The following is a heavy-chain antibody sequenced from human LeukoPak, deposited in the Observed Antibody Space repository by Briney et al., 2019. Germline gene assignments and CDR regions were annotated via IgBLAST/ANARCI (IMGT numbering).Heavy chain of an antibody. Sequence: SETLSLTCAVYGGSFSGYYWSWIRQPPGKGLEWIGEINHSGSTNYNPSLKSRVTISVDASKNQFSLKLSSVTAADTAVYYCASMLRMAPAHYYYYYGMDVWGQGTTVTVSS. CDR2: INHSGST. V-gene: IGHV4-34*01. CDR1: GGSFSGYY. CDR3: ASMLRMAPAHYYYYYGMDV. D-gene: IGHD5-24*01. J-gene: IGHJ6*02.